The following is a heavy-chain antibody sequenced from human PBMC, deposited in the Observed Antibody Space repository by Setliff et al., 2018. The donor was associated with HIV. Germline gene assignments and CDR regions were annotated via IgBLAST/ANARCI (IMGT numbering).Heavy chain of an antibody. CDR2: IIPMFGTS. CDR1: GGTFSNYA. J-gene: IGHJ4*01. CDR3: ARGRGPSRFDY. Sequence: SVKVSCKASGGTFSNYAISWVRQAPGQGLEWMGGIIPMFGTSNHAQKFQGRVTLTADKSTDTAYMELSSLRSEDTAIYYCARGRGPSRFDYWGQGTLVTVSS. V-gene: IGHV1-69*06.